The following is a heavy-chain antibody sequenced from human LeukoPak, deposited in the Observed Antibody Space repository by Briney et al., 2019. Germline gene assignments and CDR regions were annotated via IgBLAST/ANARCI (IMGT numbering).Heavy chain of an antibody. CDR1: GGSFSGYY. CDR2: INHSGST. V-gene: IGHV4-34*01. D-gene: IGHD3-10*01. CDR3: ARGRTVRGVIKFYYYMDV. Sequence: SETLSLTCAVYGGSFSGYYWSWLRQPPGKGLEWLGEINHSGSTNYNPSLKSRVTISVDTSKKQFSLRLSSVTAADTAVYYCARGRTVRGVIKFYYYMDVWGKGTTVTVSS. J-gene: IGHJ6*03.